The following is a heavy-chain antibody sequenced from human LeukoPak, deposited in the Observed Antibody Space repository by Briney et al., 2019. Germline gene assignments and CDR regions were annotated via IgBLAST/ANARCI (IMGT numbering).Heavy chain of an antibody. V-gene: IGHV3-49*04. J-gene: IGHJ4*02. CDR3: TRDLGAAAAQTIDY. CDR2: IRSKAYGGTT. D-gene: IGHD6-13*01. CDR1: GFTFGDYA. Sequence: GRSLRLSCTASGFTFGDYAMSWVRQARGKGLEGVGFIRSKAYGGTTEYAASVKGRFTISRDDSKSIAYLQMNSLKTEDTAVYYCTRDLGAAAAQTIDYWGQGTLVTVSS.